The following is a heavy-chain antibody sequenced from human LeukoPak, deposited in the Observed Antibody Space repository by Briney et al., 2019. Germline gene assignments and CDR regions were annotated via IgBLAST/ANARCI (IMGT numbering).Heavy chain of an antibody. D-gene: IGHD6-13*01. J-gene: IGHJ4*02. Sequence: GGSLRLSCAASGFTFSDYYMSWIRQAPGKGLEWVSYISSSGNTTYHADSVKGRFTISRDNAKNSLYLQMSSLRAEDTAVYYCARDGGSSWYSDYWGQGTLVTVSS. CDR1: GFTFSDYY. V-gene: IGHV3-11*04. CDR3: ARDGGSSWYSDY. CDR2: ISSSGNTT.